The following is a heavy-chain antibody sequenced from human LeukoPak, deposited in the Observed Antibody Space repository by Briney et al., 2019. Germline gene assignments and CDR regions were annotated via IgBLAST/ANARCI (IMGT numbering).Heavy chain of an antibody. CDR2: ISGSRYI. J-gene: IGHJ4*02. Sequence: GGSLRLSCAASGFTFSSYNMNWVRQAPGKGLEWVSSISGSRYIYYADSPKGRVTISRDNAKNSLYLQMNSLRAEDTAVYYCAREGVYSLDYWGERALVTVSS. CDR1: GFTFSSYN. D-gene: IGHD4-11*01. V-gene: IGHV3-21*01. CDR3: AREGVYSLDY.